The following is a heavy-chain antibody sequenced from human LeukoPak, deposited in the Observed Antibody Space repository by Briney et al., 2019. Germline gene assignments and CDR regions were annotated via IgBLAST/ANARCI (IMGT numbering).Heavy chain of an antibody. D-gene: IGHD3-10*01. CDR1: GFTFSSYS. J-gene: IGHJ4*02. Sequence: GGFLRLSCAASGFTFSSYSMNWVRQAPGKGLEWVSSISSSSSYIYYADSVKGRFTISRDNAKNSLYLQMNSLRAEDTAVYYCARSMGTMVRGDLFDYWGQGTLVTVSS. CDR3: ARSMGTMVRGDLFDY. CDR2: ISSSSSYI. V-gene: IGHV3-21*01.